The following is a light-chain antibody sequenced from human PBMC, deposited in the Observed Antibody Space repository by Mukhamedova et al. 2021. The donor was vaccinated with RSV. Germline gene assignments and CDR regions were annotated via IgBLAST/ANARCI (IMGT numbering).Light chain of an antibody. Sequence: GSNDVSWYQQVPGTAPKLLIYDNDKRPSGIPDRFSGSKSGTSATLGITGLQTGDEADYFCGTWDAGLNILPLFGTGTKVTVL. CDR3: GTWDAGLNILPL. J-gene: IGLJ1*01. CDR2: DND. V-gene: IGLV1-51*01. CDR1: GSND.